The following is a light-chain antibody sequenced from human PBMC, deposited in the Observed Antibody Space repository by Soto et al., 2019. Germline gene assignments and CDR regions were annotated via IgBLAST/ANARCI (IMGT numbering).Light chain of an antibody. CDR2: AAS. CDR3: QQLRSYPLS. V-gene: IGKV1-17*01. CDR1: QSVSTY. Sequence: DIQMTQSPSSLSASVGDRVTITCRASQSVSTYLNWYQQRPGKAPNLLIYAASSLQSGVPSRFSGSGSGTEFTLTISSLQPEDSATYYCQQLRSYPLSFGGGTKVEI. J-gene: IGKJ4*01.